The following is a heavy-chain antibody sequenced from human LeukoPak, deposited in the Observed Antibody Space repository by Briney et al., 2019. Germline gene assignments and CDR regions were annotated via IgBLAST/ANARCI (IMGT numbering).Heavy chain of an antibody. D-gene: IGHD3-10*01. V-gene: IGHV3-30*02. CDR3: VSMVRGVGY. CDR2: VWYDGNRK. CDR1: GFTFSSYG. J-gene: IGHJ4*02. Sequence: GGSLRLSCAASGFTFSSYGMHWVRQAPGKGLEWVTLVWYDGNRKYYADSVKGRFTISRDNSKNSVYLQLNSLRPEDTAMYYCVSMVRGVGYWGQGTLVTVSS.